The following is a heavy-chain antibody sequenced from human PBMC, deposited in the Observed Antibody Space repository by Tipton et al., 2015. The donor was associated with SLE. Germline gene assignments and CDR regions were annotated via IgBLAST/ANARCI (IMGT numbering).Heavy chain of an antibody. CDR2: IYYSGST. CDR3: ARDRTTVVRDWFDP. CDR1: GGSISSSSYY. J-gene: IGHJ5*02. Sequence: TLSLTCTVSGGSISSSSYYWGWIRQPPGKGLEWIGSIYYSGSTYYNPSLKSRVTISVDTSKNQFSLELSSVTAADTAVYYCARDRTTVVRDWFDPWGQGTLVTVSS. V-gene: IGHV4-39*07. D-gene: IGHD4-23*01.